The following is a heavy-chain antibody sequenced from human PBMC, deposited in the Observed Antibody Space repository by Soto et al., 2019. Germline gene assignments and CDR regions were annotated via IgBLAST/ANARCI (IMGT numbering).Heavy chain of an antibody. Sequence: QVQLVQSGAEVKKPGSSVKVSCKASGGTFSSYAISWVRQAPGQGLEWMGGIIPIFGTANYAQKFQGRVTITADESTSTADMELSSLRSEDTAVYYCARGSQAAAIGPFDYWGQGTLVTVSS. CDR3: ARGSQAAAIGPFDY. CDR2: IIPIFGTA. D-gene: IGHD2-2*01. V-gene: IGHV1-69*12. CDR1: GGTFSSYA. J-gene: IGHJ4*02.